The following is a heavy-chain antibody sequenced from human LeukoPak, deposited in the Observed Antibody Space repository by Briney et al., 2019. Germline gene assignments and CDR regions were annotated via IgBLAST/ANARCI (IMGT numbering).Heavy chain of an antibody. CDR3: ARDSMNWGSTDDNAFDI. Sequence: SETLSLTCAVYGGSFSGYYWSWIRQPAGKGLEWIGRIYTSGSTNYNPSLKSRVTMSVDTSKNQFSLKLSSVTAADTAVYYCARDSMNWGSTDDNAFDIWGQGTMVTVSS. V-gene: IGHV4-4*07. D-gene: IGHD7-27*01. CDR2: IYTSGST. J-gene: IGHJ3*02. CDR1: GGSFSGYY.